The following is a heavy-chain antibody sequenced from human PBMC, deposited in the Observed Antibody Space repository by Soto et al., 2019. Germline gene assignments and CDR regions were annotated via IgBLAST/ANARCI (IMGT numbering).Heavy chain of an antibody. Sequence: ASVKVSCKASGYTFTSYGISWVRQAPGQGLEWMGWISAYNGNTNYAQKPQGRVTMTTDTSTSTAYMELRSLRSDDTAVYYCARDMDRSSWRYYYYYGMDVWGQGTKVTVSS. CDR1: GYTFTSYG. V-gene: IGHV1-18*04. CDR2: ISAYNGNT. CDR3: ARDMDRSSWRYYYYYGMDV. D-gene: IGHD6-13*01. J-gene: IGHJ6*02.